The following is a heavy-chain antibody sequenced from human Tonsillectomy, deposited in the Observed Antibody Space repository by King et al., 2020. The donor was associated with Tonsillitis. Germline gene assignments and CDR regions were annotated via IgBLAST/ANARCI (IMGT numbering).Heavy chain of an antibody. D-gene: IGHD3-10*01. J-gene: IGHJ5*02. CDR3: ARLLSGSRNYGGIRLDP. V-gene: IGHV5-10-1*03. CDR2: IDPIDSHT. Sequence: VQLVESGAELKKPGESLRISCQVSGYSFTNYWITWVRQTPGKGLEWMGRIDPIDSHTDYSPSFQGHVTFLVDKSINTAYLQWSSLTASDTARYFCARLLSGSRNYGGIRLDPWGQGTLVIVSS. CDR1: GYSFTNYW.